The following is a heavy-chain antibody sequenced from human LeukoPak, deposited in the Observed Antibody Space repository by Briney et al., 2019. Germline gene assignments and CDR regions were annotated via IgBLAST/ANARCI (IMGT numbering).Heavy chain of an antibody. V-gene: IGHV3-21*01. CDR1: GFTFSSYS. Sequence: GGSLRLSCAASGFTFSSYSMNWVRQAPGKGLEWVSSISSSSSYIYYADSVKGRFTISRDNAKNSVYLQMNSLRLEDTAVYYCARTGLGMYSFDYWGQGTLVTVSS. CDR2: ISSSSSYI. J-gene: IGHJ4*02. CDR3: ARTGLGMYSFDY. D-gene: IGHD7-27*01.